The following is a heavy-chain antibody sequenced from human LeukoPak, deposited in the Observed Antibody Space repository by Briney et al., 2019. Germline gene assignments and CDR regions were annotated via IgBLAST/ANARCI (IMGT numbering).Heavy chain of an antibody. Sequence: GGSLRLSCAASGFTFSSYSMNWVRQAPGKGLEWVSSISSSSSYIYYADSVKGRFTISRDNAKNSLYLQMNSLRAEDTAVYYCARDQGGGGGYLDYWGQGTLVTVSS. CDR2: ISSSSSYI. CDR3: ARDQGGGGGYLDY. J-gene: IGHJ4*02. V-gene: IGHV3-21*01. D-gene: IGHD3-22*01. CDR1: GFTFSSYS.